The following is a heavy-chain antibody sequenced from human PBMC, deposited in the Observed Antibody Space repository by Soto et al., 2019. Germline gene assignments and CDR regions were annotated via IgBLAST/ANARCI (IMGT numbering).Heavy chain of an antibody. Sequence: GGSLRLSCAASGFTFGTYAMTWVRQAPGKGLEWVSAISESGGSTNYADSVKGRFAISRDNSKNTLYLQMNSLSVEDKAIYYCANRGPAPMNDHYYYYMDVWGKGTTVTVSS. CDR2: ISESGGST. CDR3: ANRGPAPMNDHYYYYMDV. J-gene: IGHJ6*03. V-gene: IGHV3-23*01. D-gene: IGHD2-2*01. CDR1: GFTFGTYA.